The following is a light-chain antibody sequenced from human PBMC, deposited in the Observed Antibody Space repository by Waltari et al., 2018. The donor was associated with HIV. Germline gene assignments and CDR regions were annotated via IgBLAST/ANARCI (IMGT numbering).Light chain of an antibody. Sequence: QSVLTQPPSVSGAPGQRVTISCTGSSSNIGAGYDVHWYQQLPGIAPNLLIDGKSNRPSGVPDRFSGSKSGTSASLAITGLQAEDEADYYCQSYDSSLSRRVFGTGTKVTVL. J-gene: IGLJ1*01. CDR2: GKS. CDR1: SSNIGAGYD. CDR3: QSYDSSLSRRV. V-gene: IGLV1-40*01.